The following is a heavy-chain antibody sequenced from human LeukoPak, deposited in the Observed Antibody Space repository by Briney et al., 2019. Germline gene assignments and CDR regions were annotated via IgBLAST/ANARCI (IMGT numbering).Heavy chain of an antibody. V-gene: IGHV4-4*07. Sequence: PSETLSLTCIVSGGSIRNYYWSWIRQPAGKGLEWIGRIHTSGSTNYSPSLKSRLTMSVDMSKNQFSLKLNSVTAADTAVYYCARDQGSGWYDYWGQGTLVTVSS. CDR3: ARDQGSGWYDY. CDR2: IHTSGST. D-gene: IGHD6-19*01. CDR1: GGSIRNYY. J-gene: IGHJ4*02.